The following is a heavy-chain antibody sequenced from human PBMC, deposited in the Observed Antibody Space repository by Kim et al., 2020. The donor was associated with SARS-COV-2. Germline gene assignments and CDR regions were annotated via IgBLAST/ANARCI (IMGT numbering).Heavy chain of an antibody. CDR1: GYTFSNFA. Sequence: ASVKVSCKASGYTFSNFAMHWVRQAPGQGLEWLGWINAGTGDTKFSQKLQGRVTITRDTAASILYMDLSNLRSEDTAVYYCARGTNYYDSHNYYDAFDIWGQGTLVTVSS. J-gene: IGHJ3*02. CDR3: ARGTNYYDSHNYYDAFDI. V-gene: IGHV1-3*01. D-gene: IGHD3-22*01. CDR2: INAGTGDT.